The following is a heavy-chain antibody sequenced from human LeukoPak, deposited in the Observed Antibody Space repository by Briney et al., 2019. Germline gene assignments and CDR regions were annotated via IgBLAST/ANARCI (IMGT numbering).Heavy chain of an antibody. CDR3: ARGRPANSGSYYEDY. Sequence: GASVKVSCKASGGTFSSYAISWVRQAPGQGLEWMGRIIPIFGIANYAQKFQGRVTITADKSTSTAYMELSSLRSEDTAVYYCARGRPANSGSYYEDYWGQGTLVTVSS. V-gene: IGHV1-69*04. CDR2: IIPIFGIA. CDR1: GGTFSSYA. J-gene: IGHJ4*02. D-gene: IGHD1-26*01.